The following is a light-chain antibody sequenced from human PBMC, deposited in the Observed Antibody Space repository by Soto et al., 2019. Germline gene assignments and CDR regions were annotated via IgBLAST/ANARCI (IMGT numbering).Light chain of an antibody. J-gene: IGLJ1*01. CDR2: EVS. Sequence: LTQPPSASGSPGQSVTISCTGTSSDVGAYNYVSWYQQHPGKAPKLLIYEVSKRPSGVPDRFSGSKSGNTASLTVSGLQAEDEADYYCCSYAGSDTYVFGTGTKVTVL. V-gene: IGLV2-8*01. CDR3: CSYAGSDTYV. CDR1: SSDVGAYNY.